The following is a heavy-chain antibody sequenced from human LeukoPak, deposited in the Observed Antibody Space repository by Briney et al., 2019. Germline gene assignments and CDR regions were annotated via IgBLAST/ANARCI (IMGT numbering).Heavy chain of an antibody. CDR1: GGTFSSYT. CDR2: IIPILGIA. J-gene: IGHJ6*02. D-gene: IGHD3-10*01. Sequence: GASVKVSCKASGGTFSSYTISWVRQAPGQGLEWMGRIIPILGIANYAQKFQGRVTIAADKSTSTAYMELSSLRSEDTAVYYCASKESLHHYYGMDVWGQGTTVTVSS. CDR3: ASKESLHHYYGMDV. V-gene: IGHV1-69*02.